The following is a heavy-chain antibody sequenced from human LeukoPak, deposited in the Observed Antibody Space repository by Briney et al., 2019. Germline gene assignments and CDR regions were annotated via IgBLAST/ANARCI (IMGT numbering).Heavy chain of an antibody. V-gene: IGHV4-39*07. CDR1: GGSISSSSYY. CDR2: IYYSGST. J-gene: IGHJ3*02. CDR3: ASGPLNYYDTTGDAFDI. D-gene: IGHD3-22*01. Sequence: KPSETLSLTCTVSGGSISSSSYYWGWIRQPPGKGLEWIGSIYYSGSTYYNPSLKSRVTISVDTSKNQFSLKLSSVTAADTAVYYCASGPLNYYDTTGDAFDIWGQGTMVTVSS.